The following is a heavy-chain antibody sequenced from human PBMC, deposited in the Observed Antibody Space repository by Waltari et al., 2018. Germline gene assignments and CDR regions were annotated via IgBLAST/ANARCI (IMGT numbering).Heavy chain of an antibody. CDR1: GFTVSSNS. CDR2: IYSGGST. D-gene: IGHD6-19*01. V-gene: IGHV3-53*01. J-gene: IGHJ4*02. Sequence: EVQLVESGGGLIQPGGSLSLSCAASGFTVSSNSMSWGRQVPWKGLEWVSVIYSGGSTYYADPVKGRFTISRDNSKNTLYLQMNSLRAEDTAVYYCARARSGWPFDYWGQGTLVTVSS. CDR3: ARARSGWPFDY.